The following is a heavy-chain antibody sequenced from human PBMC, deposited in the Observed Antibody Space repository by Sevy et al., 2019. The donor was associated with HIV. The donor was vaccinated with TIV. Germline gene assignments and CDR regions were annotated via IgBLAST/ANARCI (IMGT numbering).Heavy chain of an antibody. J-gene: IGHJ5*02. D-gene: IGHD3-22*01. CDR3: AKEGYESSGYYH. Sequence: GGSLRLSCAASGFTCSSYAMTWVRQAPGKGLEWVSAISGSGGYTYYGDSVKGRLTISRDNSKKTLVLQMHSLRAEDTAVYYCAKEGYESSGYYHWGQGTLVTVSS. V-gene: IGHV3-23*01. CDR1: GFTCSSYA. CDR2: ISGSGGYT.